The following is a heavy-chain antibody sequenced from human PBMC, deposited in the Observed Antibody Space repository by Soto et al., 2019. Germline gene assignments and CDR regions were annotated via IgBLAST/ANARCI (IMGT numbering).Heavy chain of an antibody. J-gene: IGHJ5*02. CDR3: ARDSNSSSWYRRRGGWFDP. CDR1: GYTFTSYG. Sequence: GASVKVSCKASGYTFTSYGISWVRQAPGQGLEWMGWINAGNGNTKYSQKFQGRVTITRDTSASTAYMELSSLRSEDTAVYYCARDSNSSSWYRRRGGWFDPWGQGTLVTVSS. CDR2: INAGNGNT. D-gene: IGHD6-13*01. V-gene: IGHV1-18*04.